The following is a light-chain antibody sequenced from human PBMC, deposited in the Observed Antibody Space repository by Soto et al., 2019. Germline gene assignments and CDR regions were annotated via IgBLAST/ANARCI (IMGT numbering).Light chain of an antibody. J-gene: IGKJ2*01. V-gene: IGKV4-1*01. Sequence: DFVMTQAPDSLAVSLGERATINCKSSQSVLYNSNNKNHLGWFQQKPGHPPKLLIYGASFRPSGVPDRFSGRGSGTDFTLTISSLRAEDGAVYYCQQYYSIPFTVGQGTKLEI. CDR3: QQYYSIPFT. CDR2: GAS. CDR1: QSVLYNSNNKNH.